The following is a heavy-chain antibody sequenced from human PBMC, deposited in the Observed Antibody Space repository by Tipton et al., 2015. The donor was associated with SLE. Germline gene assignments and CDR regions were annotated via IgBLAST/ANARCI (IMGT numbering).Heavy chain of an antibody. CDR2: INYSGST. CDR3: AREGAGSDAFDI. CDR1: GGSISSSSYY. V-gene: IGHV4-39*07. Sequence: TLSLTCTVSGGSISSSSYYWGWIRQPPGKGLEWIGSINYSGSTYYNPSLRGRVDLSVDTSKNQVSLSLTSLTAADTAVYYCAREGAGSDAFDIWGRGTMVTVSS. D-gene: IGHD3-10*01. J-gene: IGHJ3*02.